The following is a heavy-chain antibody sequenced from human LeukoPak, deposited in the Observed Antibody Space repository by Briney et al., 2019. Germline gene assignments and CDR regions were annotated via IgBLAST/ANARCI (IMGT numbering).Heavy chain of an antibody. Sequence: SGPTLVNPTQTLTLTCTFSGFSLSTSGEGVGWIRQPPGKALEWLAVIYWNEDDRYSPSLRSRLTITKDTSKNQVVLTMTNLDPVDTATYFCAHRAQAIALAGTVFDYWGQGILVTVSS. V-gene: IGHV2-5*01. CDR2: IYWNEDD. CDR3: AHRAQAIALAGTVFDY. D-gene: IGHD6-19*01. J-gene: IGHJ4*02. CDR1: GFSLSTSGEG.